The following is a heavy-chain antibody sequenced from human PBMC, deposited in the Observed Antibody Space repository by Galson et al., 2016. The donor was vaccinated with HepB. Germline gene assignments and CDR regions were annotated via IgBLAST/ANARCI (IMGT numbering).Heavy chain of an antibody. CDR3: ARGKDKWYDYLIF. Sequence: SLRLSCAASGFTASDTSMTWVRQAPGKGLEWISFIYSGGSTYYADSVKGRFTISRDDSKNMVYLQMNSLRVEDMAVYYCARGKDKWYDYLIFWGQGTLVTVSS. V-gene: IGHV3-53*01. J-gene: IGHJ1*01. CDR1: GFTASDTS. D-gene: IGHD3-10*01. CDR2: IYSGGST.